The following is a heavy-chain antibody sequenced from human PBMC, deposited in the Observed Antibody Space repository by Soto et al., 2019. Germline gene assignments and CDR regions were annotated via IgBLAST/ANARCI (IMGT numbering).Heavy chain of an antibody. CDR1: GYTFISHG. V-gene: IGHV1-18*04. J-gene: IGHJ6*02. Sequence: QVQLVQSGVEVKKPGASVKVSCKASGYTFISHGISWVRQAPGQGLEWMGWISGKNGNTNYAQKLQGRVTLTTDTSTSTAYMELGSLRSDDTAVYSCARVSSSIVVVPDYGMDVWGQGTTVTVSS. CDR3: ARVSSSIVVVPDYGMDV. CDR2: ISGKNGNT. D-gene: IGHD2-15*01.